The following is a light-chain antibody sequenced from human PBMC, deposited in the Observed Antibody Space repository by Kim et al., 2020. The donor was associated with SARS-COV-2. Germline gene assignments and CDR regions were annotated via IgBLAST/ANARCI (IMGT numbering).Light chain of an antibody. CDR3: MQSSHWPRS. J-gene: IGKJ2*03. Sequence: QPASLSCRSRQSVLDSDVNTFLNWFQQRPGQPPRRLIYKVSNRDSGVPDRFRGSGSGTDFTLKISRVEAEDIAIYYCMQSSHWPRSFGQGTKLEI. CDR1: QSVLDSDVNTF. V-gene: IGKV2-30*01. CDR2: KVS.